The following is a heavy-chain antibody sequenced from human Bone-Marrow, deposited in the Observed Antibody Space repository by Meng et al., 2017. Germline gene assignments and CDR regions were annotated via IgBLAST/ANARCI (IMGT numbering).Heavy chain of an antibody. CDR3: EKEGAGFDY. CDR2: NSGSGGST. CDR1: GFTFSSYS. J-gene: IGHJ4*02. Sequence: GESLKISCAASGFTFSSYSMSWVRQAPGKGLEWVSANSGSGGSTYYADSVKGRFTISRDNSKNTLYMQVNSLRAEDTAVYCCEKEGAGFDYWGQGTLVTVSS. V-gene: IGHV3-23*01. D-gene: IGHD3-16*01.